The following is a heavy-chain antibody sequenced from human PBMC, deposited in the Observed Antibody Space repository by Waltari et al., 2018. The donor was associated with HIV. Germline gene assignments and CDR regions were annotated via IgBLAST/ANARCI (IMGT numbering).Heavy chain of an antibody. J-gene: IGHJ4*02. CDR2: IYWKGGRT. V-gene: IGHV3-20*01. Sequence: EVQLVESGGGVVRPGGSLRLSCAASGFTFDDYDMSWVRQVPGKGLEGVSGIYWKGGRTGYADSVKGRFTISRDNVKNSLYLQMNSLRAEDTALYRCTRDRRSGSHNRAIDYWGQGTLVTVSS. D-gene: IGHD3-3*01. CDR3: TRDRRSGSHNRAIDY. CDR1: GFTFDDYD.